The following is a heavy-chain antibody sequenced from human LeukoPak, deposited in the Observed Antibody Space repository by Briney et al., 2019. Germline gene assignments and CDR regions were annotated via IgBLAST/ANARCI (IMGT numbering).Heavy chain of an antibody. CDR3: ARRIAGSGVDY. CDR1: GYNFISYW. V-gene: IGHV5-51*01. Sequence: GESLKISCKGSGYNFISYWIGWVRQMPGKDLEWMGIIYPGDSDTRYSPSFQGQVTISADKPVSTAYLQWRSLKASDSAMYYCARRIAGSGVDYWGQGTLVTVSS. CDR2: IYPGDSDT. D-gene: IGHD6-13*01. J-gene: IGHJ4*02.